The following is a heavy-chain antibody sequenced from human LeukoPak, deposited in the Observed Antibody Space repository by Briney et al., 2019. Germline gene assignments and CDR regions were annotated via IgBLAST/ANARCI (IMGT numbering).Heavy chain of an antibody. V-gene: IGHV4-30-4*01. Sequence: PSETLSLTCTVSGGSISSGDYYWSWIRQPPGKGLEWIGYIYYSGSTYYNPSLKSRVTISVDTSKNQFSLKLSSVTAADTAVYYCARGDIVVVPAAPYFDYWGQRTLDTVSS. CDR1: GGSISSGDYY. J-gene: IGHJ4*02. CDR3: ARGDIVVVPAAPYFDY. D-gene: IGHD2-2*01. CDR2: IYYSGST.